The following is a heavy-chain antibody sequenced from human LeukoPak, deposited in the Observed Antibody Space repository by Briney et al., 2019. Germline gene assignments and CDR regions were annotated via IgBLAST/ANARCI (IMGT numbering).Heavy chain of an antibody. CDR3: ARTGGDCSSGLCYYAMDV. CDR1: GGSISSYY. J-gene: IGHJ6*02. V-gene: IGHV4-59*01. Sequence: SSETLSLTCTVSGGSISSYYWSWIRQPPGKGLEWIGYIYYSGSTNYNPSLKSRVTISVDTSKNQFSLKLSSVTAADTAVYYCARTGGDCSSGLCYYAMDVWGQGTTVTVSS. CDR2: IYYSGST. D-gene: IGHD2-21*02.